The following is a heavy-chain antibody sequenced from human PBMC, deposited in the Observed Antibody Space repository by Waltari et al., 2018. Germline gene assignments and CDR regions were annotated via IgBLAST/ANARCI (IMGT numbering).Heavy chain of an antibody. D-gene: IGHD2-2*01. CDR2: IRYDGSDK. CDR3: VSEGVAEPPAMSIFDY. V-gene: IGHV3-30*02. J-gene: IGHJ4*02. Sequence: QVQLVESGGGVVQPAGSLRLSCAVSGFTFSSNGMHWVRQAPGKGLEWVAFIRYDGSDKYYRDSVKGRFTISRDDSRNTLYLQMNSLRLEDTAVYYCVSEGVAEPPAMSIFDYWGQGALVTVSS. CDR1: GFTFSSNG.